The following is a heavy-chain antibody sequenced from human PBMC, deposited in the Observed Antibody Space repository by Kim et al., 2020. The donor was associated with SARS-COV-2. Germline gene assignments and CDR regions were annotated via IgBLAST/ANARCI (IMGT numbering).Heavy chain of an antibody. D-gene: IGHD1-26*01. CDR1: GASISRRY. Sequence: SETLSLTCNVSGASISRRYWSWIRQPPGKGLEWIGYIYDSGSTNYNPSLKTRVTTSLDKSKNQFSLELTSATAADTAVYYCARLGSTTWPYYYDYWGQGILVTVSS. V-gene: IGHV4-59*11. CDR3: ARLGSTTWPYYYDY. CDR2: IYDSGST. J-gene: IGHJ4*02.